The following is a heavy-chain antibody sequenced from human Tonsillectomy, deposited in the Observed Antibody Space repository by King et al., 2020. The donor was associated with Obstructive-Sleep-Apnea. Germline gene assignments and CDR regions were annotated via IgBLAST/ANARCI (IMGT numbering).Heavy chain of an antibody. CDR2: IYHSGST. D-gene: IGHD3-10*01. CDR1: GYSISSGYY. V-gene: IGHV4-38-2*02. Sequence: QLQESGPGLVKPSETLSLTCTVSGYSISSGYYWGWIRQPPGKGLEWIGSIYHSGSTYYNPSLKSRVTISVDTSKNQFSLKLSSVTAADTAVYYCARVVFVSFGDVLKEGAFDIWGQGTMVTVSS. J-gene: IGHJ3*02. CDR3: ARVVFVSFGDVLKEGAFDI.